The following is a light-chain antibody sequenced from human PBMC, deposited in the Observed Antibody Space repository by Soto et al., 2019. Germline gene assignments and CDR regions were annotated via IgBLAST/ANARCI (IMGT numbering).Light chain of an antibody. V-gene: IGKV3-11*01. Sequence: EIVLTQSPATLSLSPGERATLSCRASQSISCYLGWYQQKPGQAPRLLIYDASNRAAGIPARFSGSGSGTDFTLTISSLEPEDFAVYYCQQRSNWPLTFGGGTKVEIK. CDR3: QQRSNWPLT. CDR2: DAS. J-gene: IGKJ4*01. CDR1: QSISCY.